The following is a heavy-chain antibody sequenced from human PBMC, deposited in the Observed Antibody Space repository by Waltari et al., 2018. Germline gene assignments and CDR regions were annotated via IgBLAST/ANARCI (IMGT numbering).Heavy chain of an antibody. J-gene: IGHJ4*02. CDR3: ARDPGSSGYDY. Sequence: EVQLVESGGGLVQPGGSLRLSCAASGFTFSSSSMNWFRQAPGKGLEWVSYMSSSSSTIYYADSVKGRFTISRDNAKNSLYLQMNSLRAEDTAVYYCARDPGSSGYDYWGQGTLVTVSS. CDR1: GFTFSSSS. CDR2: MSSSSSTI. D-gene: IGHD6-19*01. V-gene: IGHV3-48*01.